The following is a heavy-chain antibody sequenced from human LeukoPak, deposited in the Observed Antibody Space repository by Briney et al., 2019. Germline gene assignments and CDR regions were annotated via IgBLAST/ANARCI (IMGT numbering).Heavy chain of an antibody. J-gene: IGHJ4*02. CDR2: ISAYNGLT. Sequence: ASVKVSCKAYGYTFTNYGISWVRQAPGQGLEWMGWISAYNGLTNYVQRLQGRVTMTTDTSTNTAHMELRSLRSDDTAVYYCARILVVVPAARGYSFDYWGQGTLVTVSS. D-gene: IGHD2-2*01. CDR3: ARILVVVPAARGYSFDY. V-gene: IGHV1-18*01. CDR1: GYTFTNYG.